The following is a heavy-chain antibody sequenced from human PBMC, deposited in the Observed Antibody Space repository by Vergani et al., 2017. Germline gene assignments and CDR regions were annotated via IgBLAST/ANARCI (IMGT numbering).Heavy chain of an antibody. CDR3: ARDPDIVVVPAAPYYYYYYGMDV. D-gene: IGHD2-2*01. CDR1: GYTFTNYY. Sequence: QVLLVQSGAEVKKPGASVRVSCKTSGYTFTNYYIHWVRQAPGQGLEWMGIINPSGGSTTYAQQFQGRLTMTRDTSTSTVYMDLSNLRSDDTAVYYCARDPDIVVVPAAPYYYYYYGMDVWGQGTTVTVSS. J-gene: IGHJ6*02. CDR2: INPSGGST. V-gene: IGHV1-46*01.